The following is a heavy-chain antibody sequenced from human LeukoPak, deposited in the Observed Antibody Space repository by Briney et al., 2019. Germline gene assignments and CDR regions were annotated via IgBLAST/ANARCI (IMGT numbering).Heavy chain of an antibody. Sequence: SETLSLTCTVSGGSISSYYWSWIRQPPGKGLEWIGYIYYSGSTNCNPSLKSRVTISVDTSKNQFSLKLSSVTPEDTAVYYCVRQREQVMLYYYFDLWGRGTLVTVSS. J-gene: IGHJ2*01. D-gene: IGHD1-26*01. CDR2: IYYSGST. CDR3: VRQREQVMLYYYFDL. CDR1: GGSISSYY. V-gene: IGHV4-59*08.